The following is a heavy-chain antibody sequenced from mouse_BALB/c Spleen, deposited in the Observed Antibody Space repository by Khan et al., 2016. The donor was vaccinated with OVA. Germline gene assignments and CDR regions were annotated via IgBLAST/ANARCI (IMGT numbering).Heavy chain of an antibody. J-gene: IGHJ1*01. D-gene: IGHD1-1*01. CDR2: IDPANGNT. CDR1: GFNIKDTY. V-gene: IGHV14-3*02. Sequence: VRLQQSGAELVKPGASVKLSCTASGFNIKDTYMHWVKQRPEQGLEWIGRIDPANGNTKYDPKFQGKATITADTSSNTAYLQLSSLTSEDTAVYYCARYYGSSYWYFDVWGAGTTVTVSS. CDR3: ARYYGSSYWYFDV.